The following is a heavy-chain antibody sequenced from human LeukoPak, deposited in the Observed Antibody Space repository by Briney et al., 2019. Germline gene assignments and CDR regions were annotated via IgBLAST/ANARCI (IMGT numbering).Heavy chain of an antibody. V-gene: IGHV4-61*02. J-gene: IGHJ3*02. CDR1: GGSISSGSYY. Sequence: SQTLSLTCTVSGGSISSGSYYWSWIRQPAGKGLEWIGRIYYSGSTYYNPSLKSRVTISVDTSKNQFSLKLSSVTAADTAVYYCASTTYDAFDIWGQGTMVTVSS. CDR3: ASTTYDAFDI. CDR2: IYYSGST. D-gene: IGHD1-1*01.